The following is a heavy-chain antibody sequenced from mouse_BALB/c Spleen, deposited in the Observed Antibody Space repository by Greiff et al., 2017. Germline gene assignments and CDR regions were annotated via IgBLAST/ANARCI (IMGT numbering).Heavy chain of an antibody. CDR1: GFSLTSYG. CDR3: AKIELRLQDYYAMDY. CDR2: IWRGGST. V-gene: IGHV2-5-1*01. Sequence: QVQLKQSGPSLVQPSQSLSITCTVSGFSLTSYGVHWVRQSPGKGLEWLGVIWRGGSTDYNAAFMSRLSITKDNSKSQVFFKMNSLQADDTAIYYCAKIELRLQDYYAMDYWGQGTSVTVSS. D-gene: IGHD1-2*01. J-gene: IGHJ4*01.